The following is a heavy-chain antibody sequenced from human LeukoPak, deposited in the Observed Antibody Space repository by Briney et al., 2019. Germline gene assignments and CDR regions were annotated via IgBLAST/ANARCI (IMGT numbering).Heavy chain of an antibody. CDR1: GYTFNNYS. J-gene: IGHJ5*02. Sequence: GASVKVSCKASGYTFNNYSISWVRQAPGQGLEWMGWISAYNGNTNYAQKFQVRVTMTTDTSTSIAYMELRSLRSDDTAVYYCARAPESVNWFDPWGQGTLVTVSS. CDR3: ARAPESVNWFDP. CDR2: ISAYNGNT. V-gene: IGHV1-18*01.